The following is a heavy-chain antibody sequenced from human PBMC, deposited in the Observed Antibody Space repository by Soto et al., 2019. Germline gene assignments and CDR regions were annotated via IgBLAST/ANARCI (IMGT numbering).Heavy chain of an antibody. V-gene: IGHV1-3*01. J-gene: IGHJ4*02. Sequence: QVHLVQSGAEVRKPGASVKVSCKASGYTFSSYAMHWVRQAPGQRLEWMGWINAGYGNTKSSQKFQDRVTISRDTSASTEYMALTSLRSEDTAVYYCARDTGDGTFDFWGQGTLVTVSS. CDR2: INAGYGNT. CDR1: GYTFSSYA. CDR3: ARDTGDGTFDF. D-gene: IGHD7-27*01.